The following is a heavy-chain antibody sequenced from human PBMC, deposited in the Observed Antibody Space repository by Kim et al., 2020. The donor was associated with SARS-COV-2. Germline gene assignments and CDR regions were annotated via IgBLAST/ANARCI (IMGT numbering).Heavy chain of an antibody. V-gene: IGHV7-4-1*02. CDR3: ARDLGGSARGRLPSIDY. Sequence: ASVKVSCKASGYTFTSYAMNWVRQAPGQGLEWMGWINTNTGNPTYAQGFTGRFVFSLDTSVSTAYLQISSLKAEDTAVYYCARDLGGSARGRLPSIDYWGQGTLVTVSS. CDR1: GYTFTSYA. CDR2: INTNTGNP. J-gene: IGHJ4*02. D-gene: IGHD3-16*01.